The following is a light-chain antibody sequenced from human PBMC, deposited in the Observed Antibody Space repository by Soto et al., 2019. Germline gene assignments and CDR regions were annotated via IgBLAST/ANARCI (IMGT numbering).Light chain of an antibody. CDR2: DVL. CDR1: QSISSW. Sequence: DIQMTQSPSTLSASVGDRVTITCRASQSISSWLAWYQQKPGKAPKLLIYDVLNLESGVPSRFSGSGSGTEFTLTISSLQPDDFATYFCQQYNSYSWTFGQGTKVDIK. V-gene: IGKV1-5*01. J-gene: IGKJ1*01. CDR3: QQYNSYSWT.